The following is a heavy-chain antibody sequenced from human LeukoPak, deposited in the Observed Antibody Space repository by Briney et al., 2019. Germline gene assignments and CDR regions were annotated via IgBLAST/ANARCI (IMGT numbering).Heavy chain of an antibody. V-gene: IGHV3-23*01. J-gene: IGHJ4*02. CDR2: ISANGSIT. D-gene: IGHD3-10*01. CDR3: TRFGDYGEY. CDR1: GFTFSAYG. Sequence: PGGSLRLSCAASGFTFSAYGMSWVRQSPGQGLEWVSGISANGSITFYARSVRGRFTISRDNPQNTVYLQMNSLRAEDSALYYRTRFGDYGEYWGQGTLVTVSS.